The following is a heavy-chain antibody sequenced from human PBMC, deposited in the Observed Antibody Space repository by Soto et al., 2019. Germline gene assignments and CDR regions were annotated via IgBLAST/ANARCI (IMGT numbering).Heavy chain of an antibody. V-gene: IGHV3-74*01. Sequence: EVQLVESGVGLVQPGGSLRLSCAASGFTFSSYWMHWVRQAPGKGLVWVSRINSDGSTTSYADSVKGRFTISRDNAKNTLYLQMNSLRAEDTAVYYCARVGTGAYHFDYWGQGTLVTVSS. CDR3: ARVGTGAYHFDY. CDR2: INSDGSTT. D-gene: IGHD7-27*01. J-gene: IGHJ4*02. CDR1: GFTFSSYW.